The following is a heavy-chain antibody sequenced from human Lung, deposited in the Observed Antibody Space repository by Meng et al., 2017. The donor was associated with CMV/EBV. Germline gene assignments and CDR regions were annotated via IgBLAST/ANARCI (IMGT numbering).Heavy chain of an antibody. V-gene: IGHV3-21*01. J-gene: IGHJ6*02. Sequence: FTCSSYSMNRVRQAQGKGLEWVSSISSSSSYIYYADSVKGRFTISRDNAKNSLYLQMNSLRAEDTAVYYGAREGYQPRPPNYGMDVWGQGTTVTVSS. CDR3: AREGYQPRPPNYGMDV. D-gene: IGHD2-2*01. CDR1: FTCSSYS. CDR2: ISSSSSYI.